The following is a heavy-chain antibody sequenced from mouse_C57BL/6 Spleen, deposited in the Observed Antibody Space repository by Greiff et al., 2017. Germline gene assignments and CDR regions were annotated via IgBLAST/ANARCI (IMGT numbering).Heavy chain of an antibody. CDR2: IYPGDGDT. CDR1: GYAFSSSW. CDR3: ARSGSSGYVGY. D-gene: IGHD3-2*02. V-gene: IGHV1-82*01. Sequence: VHLVESGPELVKPGASVKISCKASGYAFSSSWMNWVKQRPGKGLEWIGRIYPGDGDTNYNGKFKGKATLTADTSSSTAYMQLSSLTSADSAVYFCARSGSSGYVGYWGQGTTLTVSS. J-gene: IGHJ2*01.